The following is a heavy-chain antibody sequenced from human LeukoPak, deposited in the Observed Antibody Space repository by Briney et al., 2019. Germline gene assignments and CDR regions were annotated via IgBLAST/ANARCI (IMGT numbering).Heavy chain of an antibody. D-gene: IGHD3-16*01. CDR1: GFTVSSNY. CDR2: IYSGGST. CDR3: ARDGAFGGVTAPLPLDAFDI. V-gene: IGHV3-66*01. Sequence: GGSLRLSCAASGFTVSSNYMSWVRQAPGKGLEWVSVIYSGGSTYYADSVKGRFTISRDNSKNTLYLQMNSLRAEDTAVYYCARDGAFGGVTAPLPLDAFDIWGQGTMVTVSS. J-gene: IGHJ3*02.